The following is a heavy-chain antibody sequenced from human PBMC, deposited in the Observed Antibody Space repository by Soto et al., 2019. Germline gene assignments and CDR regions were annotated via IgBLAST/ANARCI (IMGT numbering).Heavy chain of an antibody. J-gene: IGHJ4*02. CDR3: ARARGYSYGLDY. V-gene: IGHV4-34*01. Sequence: SETLSLTCAVYGGSFIGYYWSWIRQPPGKGLEWIGEINHSGSTNYNPSLKSRVTISVDTSKNQFSLKLSSVTAADTAVYYCARARGYSYGLDYWGQGTLVTVSS. CDR1: GGSFIGYY. CDR2: INHSGST. D-gene: IGHD5-18*01.